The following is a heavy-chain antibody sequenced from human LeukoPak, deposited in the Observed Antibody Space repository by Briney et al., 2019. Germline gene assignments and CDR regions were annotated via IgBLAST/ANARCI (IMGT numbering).Heavy chain of an antibody. V-gene: IGHV3-9*01. J-gene: IGHJ4*02. CDR3: AKDRNLRYFDWLFDY. D-gene: IGHD3-9*01. CDR2: ISWNSGSI. Sequence: GGSLRLSCAASGFTFSSYAMHWVRQAPGKGLEWVSGISWNSGSIGYADSVKGRFTISRDNAKNSLYLQMNSLRAEDTALYYCAKDRNLRYFDWLFDYWGQGTLVTVSS. CDR1: GFTFSSYA.